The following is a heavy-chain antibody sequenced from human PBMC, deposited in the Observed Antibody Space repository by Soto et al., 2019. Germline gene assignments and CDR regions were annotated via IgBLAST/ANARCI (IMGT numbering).Heavy chain of an antibody. CDR1: GYTFTTYG. D-gene: IGHD3-10*01. V-gene: IGHV1-18*01. Sequence: ASVKVSCKASGYTFTTYGISWVRQAPGQGLEWMGWINVGSGNTNYSQKFQGRVTITRDTSASTAYMELSSLRSEDTAVYYCARTKNWNSGEYFQYWGQGTLVTVSS. CDR3: ARTKNWNSGEYFQY. CDR2: INVGSGNT. J-gene: IGHJ1*01.